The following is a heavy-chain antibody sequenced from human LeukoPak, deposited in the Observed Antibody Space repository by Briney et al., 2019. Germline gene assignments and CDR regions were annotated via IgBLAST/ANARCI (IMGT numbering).Heavy chain of an antibody. Sequence: GGSLRLSCAASRFTFSSYWMSWVRQAPGKGLEWVANIKQDGSEKYYVDSVKGRFTISRDNAKNSVFLQMNGLRAEDTAVYYCARLRRDGYNYLPHYFDYWGQGTLVTASS. J-gene: IGHJ4*02. CDR1: RFTFSSYW. CDR3: ARLRRDGYNYLPHYFDY. CDR2: IKQDGSEK. V-gene: IGHV3-7*01. D-gene: IGHD5-24*01.